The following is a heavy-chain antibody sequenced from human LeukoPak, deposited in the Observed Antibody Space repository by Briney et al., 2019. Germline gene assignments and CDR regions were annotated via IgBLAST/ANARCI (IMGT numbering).Heavy chain of an antibody. D-gene: IGHD1-26*01. CDR3: ARLYSGSYEYYFDY. Sequence: GGSLRLSCAASGFTVSSNYMSWVRQAPGKGLEWVSVIYSGGSTYYADSVKGRFTISRDNSKNTLYLQMNSLRAEDTAVYYCARLYSGSYEYYFDYWGQGTLVTVSS. CDR1: GFTVSSNY. V-gene: IGHV3-53*01. CDR2: IYSGGST. J-gene: IGHJ4*02.